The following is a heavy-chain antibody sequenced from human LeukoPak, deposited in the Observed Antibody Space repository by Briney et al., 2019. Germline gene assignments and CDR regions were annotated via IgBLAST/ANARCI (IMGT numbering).Heavy chain of an antibody. CDR3: AKDLENRLENFDY. Sequence: GGSLRLSCAASGFTFTSYAMSWVRQAPGKGLEWVSRINSDGSSTSYADSVKGRFTISRDNAKNTLYLQMNSLRAEDTAVYYCAKDLENRLENFDYWGQGTLVTVSS. D-gene: IGHD3-3*01. J-gene: IGHJ4*02. CDR1: GFTFTSYA. CDR2: INSDGSST. V-gene: IGHV3-74*01.